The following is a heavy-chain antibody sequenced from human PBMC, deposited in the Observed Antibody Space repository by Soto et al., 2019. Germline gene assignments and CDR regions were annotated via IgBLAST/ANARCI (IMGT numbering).Heavy chain of an antibody. J-gene: IGHJ6*02. Sequence: XETLPRPGTVSGGSISSSYWSWIRQPPGKGLEWIGYIYYSGSTNYNPSLKSRVTISVDTSKNQFSLKLSSVTAADTAVYYCARVGEDDYYYYYGMDVWGQGTTVTVSS. V-gene: IGHV4-59*01. CDR2: IYYSGST. D-gene: IGHD2-21*01. CDR1: GGSISSSY. CDR3: ARVGEDDYYYYYGMDV.